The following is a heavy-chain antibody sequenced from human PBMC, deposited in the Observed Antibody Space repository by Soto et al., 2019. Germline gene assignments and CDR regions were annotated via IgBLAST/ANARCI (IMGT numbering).Heavy chain of an antibody. D-gene: IGHD3-22*01. Sequence: GASVKVSCKASGYNFTGYYMHWVRQAPGQGLEWMGWINPNSGGTNYAQKFQGRVTMTRDTSISTAYMELSRLRSDDTAVYYCASYYYDSSGYYYDYWGQGILVTVSS. CDR3: ASYYYDSSGYYYDY. J-gene: IGHJ4*02. CDR2: INPNSGGT. CDR1: GYNFTGYY. V-gene: IGHV1-2*02.